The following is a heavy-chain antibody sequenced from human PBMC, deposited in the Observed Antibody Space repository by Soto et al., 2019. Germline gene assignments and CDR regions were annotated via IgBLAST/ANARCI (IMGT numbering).Heavy chain of an antibody. Sequence: QVQLVESGGGLVKPGVSLRLSCAASGFTFSDYYMTWIRQAPGKGLEWVSYITPRGKTNYYADSVKGRFSISRDNSKNTLYLQMNSLRTEDTAVYYCARDRPRSGSYYNPPQYHYGLDVWGQGTTVTVSS. CDR2: ITPRGKTN. V-gene: IGHV3-11*04. CDR3: ARDRPRSGSYYNPPQYHYGLDV. J-gene: IGHJ6*02. D-gene: IGHD3-10*01. CDR1: GFTFSDYY.